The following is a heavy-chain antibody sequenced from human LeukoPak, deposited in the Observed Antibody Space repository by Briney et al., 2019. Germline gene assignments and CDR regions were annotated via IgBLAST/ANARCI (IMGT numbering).Heavy chain of an antibody. CDR2: IIPIFGTA. Sequence: ASVKVSCKASGYTFSGHYMHWVRQAPGQGLEWMGGIIPIFGTANYAQKFQGRVTITTDESTSTAYMELSSLRSEDTAVYYCASPNYGGNQLEYWGQGTLVTVSS. CDR1: GYTFSGHY. J-gene: IGHJ4*02. D-gene: IGHD4-23*01. V-gene: IGHV1-69*05. CDR3: ASPNYGGNQLEY.